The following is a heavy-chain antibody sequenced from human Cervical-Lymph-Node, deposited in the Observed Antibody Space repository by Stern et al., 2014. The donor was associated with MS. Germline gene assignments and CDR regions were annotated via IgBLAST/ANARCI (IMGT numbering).Heavy chain of an antibody. CDR3: AHGSDYWSAPPDY. CDR2: IYWDDDK. D-gene: IGHD3-3*01. CDR1: GFSLSTDGLG. J-gene: IGHJ4*02. Sequence: QITLKESGPTLVKPSQTLTLTCTFSGFSLSTDGLGVGWIRQPPGKDLEWLAIIYWDDDKRSIPYLTNRLTITKDPSKNQVVLTMTNMDPVDTATYFCAHGSDYWSAPPDYWGPGLLVTVSS. V-gene: IGHV2-5*02.